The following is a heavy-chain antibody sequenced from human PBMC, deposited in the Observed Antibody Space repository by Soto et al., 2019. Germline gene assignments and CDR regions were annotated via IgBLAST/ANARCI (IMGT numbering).Heavy chain of an antibody. CDR1: GYAFTTYG. V-gene: IGHV1-18*01. J-gene: IGHJ4*02. CDR2: ISAHNDNT. D-gene: IGHD1-1*01. Sequence: QVHLVQSGAEVKKPGASVKVSCKGSGYAFTTYGITWVRQAPGQGLEWMGWISAHNDNTNYAQKLQGRVTVTRDTSTSTAYMELTSLRSDDTAVYYCARGRYGDYWGQGALVTVSS. CDR3: ARGRYGDY.